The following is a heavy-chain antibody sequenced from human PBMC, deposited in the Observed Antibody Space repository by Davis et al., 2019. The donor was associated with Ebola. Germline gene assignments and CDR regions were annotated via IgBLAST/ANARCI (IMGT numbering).Heavy chain of an antibody. J-gene: IGHJ5*02. Sequence: AASVKVSCKASGYTFTAYYMHWVRQAPGQGLEWMGRFIPILGVATYAQRFQGRVTIIADKSTSTVYMELSRLTSDDTAIYYCASSGDYVNWFDPWGQGTLVTVSS. CDR2: FIPILGVA. V-gene: IGHV1-69*02. CDR3: ASSGDYVNWFDP. D-gene: IGHD4-17*01. CDR1: GYTFTAYY.